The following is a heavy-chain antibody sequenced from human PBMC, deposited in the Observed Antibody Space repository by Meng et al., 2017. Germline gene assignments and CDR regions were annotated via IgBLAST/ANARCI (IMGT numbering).Heavy chain of an antibody. CDR2: ISGSGGSK. V-gene: IGHV3-23*01. CDR3: AKDWDSSGYQDY. CDR1: GFTFSSYA. Sequence: GGSLRLSCAASGFTFSSYAMSWVRQAPGKGREWVSAISGSGGSKYYADSVKGRFNISRDNSKNTLYLQMNSLRAEDRAVYYCAKDWDSSGYQDYWGQGTLVTVSS. D-gene: IGHD3-22*01. J-gene: IGHJ4*02.